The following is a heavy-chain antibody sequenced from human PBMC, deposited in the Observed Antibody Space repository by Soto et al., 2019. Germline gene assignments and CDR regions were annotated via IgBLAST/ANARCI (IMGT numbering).Heavy chain of an antibody. CDR2: IIPIFGTA. J-gene: IGHJ4*02. V-gene: IGHV1-69*06. CDR1: GYTFTSYY. Sequence: SVKVSCKASGYTFTSYYMHWVRQAPGQGLEWMGGIIPIFGTANYAQKFQGRVTITADKSTSTAYMELSSLRSEDTAVYYCARDRDSSGYYYFDYWGQGTLVTVSS. CDR3: ARDRDSSGYYYFDY. D-gene: IGHD3-22*01.